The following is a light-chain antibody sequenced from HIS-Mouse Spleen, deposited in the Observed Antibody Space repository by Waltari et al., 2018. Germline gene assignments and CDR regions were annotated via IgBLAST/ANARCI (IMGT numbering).Light chain of an antibody. CDR1: QSISSY. CDR3: QQSYSTPGT. V-gene: IGKV1-39*01. Sequence: DIQMTQSPSSLSASVGDRVTITYRASQSISSYLNWYPQKPGKAPKLLIYAASSLQSGVPSRFSGSGSGTDFTLTISSLQPEDFATYYCQQSYSTPGTFGQGTKVEIK. J-gene: IGKJ1*01. CDR2: AAS.